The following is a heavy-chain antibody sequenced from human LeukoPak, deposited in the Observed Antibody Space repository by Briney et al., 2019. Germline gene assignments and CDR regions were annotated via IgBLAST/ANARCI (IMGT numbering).Heavy chain of an antibody. CDR3: ASGPYGSREFDY. CDR2: IIPIFGTA. D-gene: IGHD3-10*01. Sequence: EASVKVSCKASGGTFSSYAISWVRQAPGQGLEWMGGIIPIFGTANYAQKFQGRVTITADESTSTAYMELSSLRSEDTAVYYCASGPYGSREFDYWGQGTLVTVSS. J-gene: IGHJ4*02. V-gene: IGHV1-69*13. CDR1: GGTFSSYA.